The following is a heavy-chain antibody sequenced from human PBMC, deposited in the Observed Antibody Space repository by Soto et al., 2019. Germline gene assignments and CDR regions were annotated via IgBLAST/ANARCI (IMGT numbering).Heavy chain of an antibody. V-gene: IGHV3-23*01. D-gene: IGHD2-2*01. Sequence: GGSLRLSCAASGFTFSSYAMSWVRQAPGKGLEWVSAISGSGGSTYYADSVKGRFTISRDNSKNTLYLQMNSLRAEDTAEYSCAKEFGVLGYCSSTSCYDYSHSLDYWGQGTLVTVSS. CDR3: AKEFGVLGYCSSTSCYDYSHSLDY. CDR1: GFTFSSYA. CDR2: ISGSGGST. J-gene: IGHJ4*02.